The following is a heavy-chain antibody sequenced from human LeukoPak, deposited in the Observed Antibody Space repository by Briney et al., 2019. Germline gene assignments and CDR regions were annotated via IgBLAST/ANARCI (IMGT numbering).Heavy chain of an antibody. CDR3: AKSLYGGNSGSIDY. J-gene: IGHJ4*02. D-gene: IGHD4-23*01. CDR1: GFTFSSYG. Sequence: GGSLRLSCAASGFTFSSYGMHWVRQAPGKGLEWVAVISYVGSNKYYAGSVKGRFTISRDNSKNTLYLQMNSLSAEDTAVYYCAKSLYGGNSGSIDYWGQGTLVTVSS. V-gene: IGHV3-30*18. CDR2: ISYVGSNK.